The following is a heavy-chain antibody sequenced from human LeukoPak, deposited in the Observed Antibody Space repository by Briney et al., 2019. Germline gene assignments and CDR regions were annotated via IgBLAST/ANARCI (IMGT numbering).Heavy chain of an antibody. J-gene: IGHJ6*03. D-gene: IGHD6-6*01. Sequence: PSETLSLTCAVYGGSFSGYYWSWIRQPPGKGLEWIGEINHSGSTNYNPSLKSRVTISVDTSKNQFSLKLSSVTAADTAVYYCARRTIAARPYYMDVWGKGTTVTVSS. CDR3: ARRTIAARPYYMDV. CDR2: INHSGST. V-gene: IGHV4-34*01. CDR1: GGSFSGYY.